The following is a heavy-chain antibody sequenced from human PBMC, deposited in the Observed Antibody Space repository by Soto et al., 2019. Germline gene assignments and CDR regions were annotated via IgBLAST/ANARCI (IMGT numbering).Heavy chain of an antibody. D-gene: IGHD2-15*01. Sequence: AAVKFSCKVSGYSLTGYFMHWVRQAPGQGLDRMGWINPNSGGRNFAQKFQGRVTMTRDTSISTAYMELSGLTSDDTAFYYCARGILRLRQCSGGSVYSYFDYWGQGTLVTVSS. CDR3: ARGILRLRQCSGGSVYSYFDY. V-gene: IGHV1-2*02. CDR2: INPNSGGR. J-gene: IGHJ4*02. CDR1: GYSLTGYF.